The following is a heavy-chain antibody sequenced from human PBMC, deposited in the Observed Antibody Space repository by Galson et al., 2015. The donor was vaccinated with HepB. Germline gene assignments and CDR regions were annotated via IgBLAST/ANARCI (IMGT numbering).Heavy chain of an antibody. V-gene: IGHV3-53*01. D-gene: IGHD3-16*01. CDR1: EFTVSSNY. CDR2: IYSDGDT. Sequence: SLRLSCAASEFTVSSNYMSWVRQAPGKGLEWVSVIYSDGDTYYADSVKGRFTISRDNSKNTVHLQMSSLKASDTAMYYCARLGEETANLDYWGQGTLVTVSS. J-gene: IGHJ4*02. CDR3: ARLGEETANLDY.